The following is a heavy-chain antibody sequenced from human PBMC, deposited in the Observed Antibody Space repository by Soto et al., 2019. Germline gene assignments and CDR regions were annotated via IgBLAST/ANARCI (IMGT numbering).Heavy chain of an antibody. CDR1: GYTFTGYY. V-gene: IGHV1-2*04. Sequence: ASVKVSCKASGYTFTGYYMHWVRQAPGQGLEWMGWINPNSGGTNYAQKFQGWVTMTRDTSISTAYMELSRLRSDDTAVYYCARLNPRITMVRAPYGMDVWGQGTTVTVSS. J-gene: IGHJ6*02. CDR3: ARLNPRITMVRAPYGMDV. D-gene: IGHD3-10*01. CDR2: INPNSGGT.